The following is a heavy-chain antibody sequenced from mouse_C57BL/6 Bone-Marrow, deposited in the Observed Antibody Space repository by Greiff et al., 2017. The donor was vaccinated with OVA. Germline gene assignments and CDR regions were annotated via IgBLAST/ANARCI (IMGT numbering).Heavy chain of an antibody. Sequence: QVQLKQSGAELVRPGTSVKVSCKASGYAFTNYLIEWVKQRPGQGLEWIGVINPGSGGTNYNEKFKGKATLTADKSSSTAYMQLSSLTSEDSAVYFCARSLYYYGSSFWFAYWGQGTLVTVSA. CDR2: INPGSGGT. V-gene: IGHV1-54*01. CDR1: GYAFTNYL. D-gene: IGHD1-1*01. CDR3: ARSLYYYGSSFWFAY. J-gene: IGHJ3*01.